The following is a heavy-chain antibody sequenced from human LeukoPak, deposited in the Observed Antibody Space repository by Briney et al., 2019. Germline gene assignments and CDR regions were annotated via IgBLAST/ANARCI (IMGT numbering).Heavy chain of an antibody. Sequence: SVKVSCKASGYTFTSYAMHWVRQAPGQRLEWMGWINAGNGNTKYSQKFQGRVTITRDTSASTAYMELSSLRSEDTAVYYCVVDIVAGDYYYGMDVWGKGTTVTVSS. CDR3: VVDIVAGDYYYGMDV. D-gene: IGHD5-12*01. J-gene: IGHJ6*04. CDR2: INAGNGNT. CDR1: GYTFTSYA. V-gene: IGHV1-3*01.